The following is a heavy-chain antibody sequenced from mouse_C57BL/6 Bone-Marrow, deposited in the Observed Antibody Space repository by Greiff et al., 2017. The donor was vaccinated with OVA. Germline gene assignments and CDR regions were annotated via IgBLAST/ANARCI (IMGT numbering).Heavy chain of an antibody. CDR2: IDPETGGT. J-gene: IGHJ3*01. Sequence: QVQLQQSGAELVRPGASVTLSCKASGYTFTDYEMHWVKQTPVHGLEWIGAIDPETGGTAYNQKFKGKAILTADKSSSTAYMELRSLTSEDSAVYYCAGGYYVRFAYWGQGTLVTVSA. CDR3: AGGYYVRFAY. V-gene: IGHV1-15*01. CDR1: GYTFTDYE. D-gene: IGHD2-3*01.